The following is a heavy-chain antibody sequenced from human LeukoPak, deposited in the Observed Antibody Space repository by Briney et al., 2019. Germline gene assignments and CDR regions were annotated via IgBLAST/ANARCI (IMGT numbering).Heavy chain of an antibody. Sequence: SETLSLTCAVYGGSLSGFSWSWIRQPPGKGLEWIGELNHSGSTNYNPSLKSRVTISLDTSKNQFSLKLSSVTAADSAFYYCARVPGRPAAVFDYWGQGTLVTLSS. J-gene: IGHJ4*02. CDR3: ARVPGRPAAVFDY. CDR2: LNHSGST. CDR1: GGSLSGFS. V-gene: IGHV4-34*01. D-gene: IGHD2-2*01.